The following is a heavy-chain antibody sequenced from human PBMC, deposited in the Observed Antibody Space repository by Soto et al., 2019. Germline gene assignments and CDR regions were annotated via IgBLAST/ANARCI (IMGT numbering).Heavy chain of an antibody. J-gene: IGHJ4*02. D-gene: IGHD3-3*01. CDR2: IKSKTDGGTT. Sequence: PGGSLRLSCAASGFTFSNAWMKWARQAPGKGLEWVGRIKSKTDGGTTDYAAPAKGRFTISRDDSKNMLYLQMTSLRTEDTAVYYCSTEVMYDDFWSGYSAHWGQGTLVTVSS. V-gene: IGHV3-15*07. CDR1: GFTFSNAW. CDR3: STEVMYDDFWSGYSAH.